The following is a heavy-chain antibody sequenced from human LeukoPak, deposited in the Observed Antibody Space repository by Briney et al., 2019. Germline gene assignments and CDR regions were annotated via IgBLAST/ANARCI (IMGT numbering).Heavy chain of an antibody. CDR3: ARSSTTVTALDCDY. D-gene: IGHD4-17*01. Sequence: GGSLRLSCAASGFTFSSYAMSWVRQAPGKGLEWVSSISSSSSYTYYADSVKGRFTISRDNAKNSLYLQMNSLRAEDTAVYYCARSSTTVTALDCDYWGQGTLVTVSS. CDR2: ISSSSSYT. V-gene: IGHV3-21*01. J-gene: IGHJ4*02. CDR1: GFTFSSYA.